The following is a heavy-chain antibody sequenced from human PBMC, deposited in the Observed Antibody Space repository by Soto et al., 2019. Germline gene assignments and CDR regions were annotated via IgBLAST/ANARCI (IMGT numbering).Heavy chain of an antibody. CDR3: ARVSYYDSSGYQGWFDP. Sequence: SETLSLTCAVSGYSISSGYYWGWIRQPPGKGLEWIGSIYHSGSTYYNPSLKSRVTISVDTSKNQFSLKLSSVTAADTAVYYCARVSYYDSSGYQGWFDPWGQGTLVTVSS. J-gene: IGHJ5*02. D-gene: IGHD3-22*01. CDR1: GYSISSGYY. V-gene: IGHV4-38-2*01. CDR2: IYHSGST.